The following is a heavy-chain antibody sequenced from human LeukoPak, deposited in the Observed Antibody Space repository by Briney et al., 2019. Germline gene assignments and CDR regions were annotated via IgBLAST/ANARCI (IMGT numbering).Heavy chain of an antibody. CDR1: GYTFTDYY. J-gene: IGHJ5*02. CDR2: IIPNSGGT. V-gene: IGHV1-2*02. CDR3: ARDYVGDNWFDP. D-gene: IGHD3-16*01. Sequence: ASVYVSCKASGYTFTDYYMHLVRQAPAQGLELMGWIIPNSGGTNYAQKFQGRVNMTRDMSISTVYMEVSRLRSDDTAVYYCARDYVGDNWFDPWGQGTLVTVCS.